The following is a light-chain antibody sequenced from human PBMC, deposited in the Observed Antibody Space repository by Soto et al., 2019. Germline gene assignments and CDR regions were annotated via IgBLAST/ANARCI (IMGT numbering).Light chain of an antibody. CDR3: QQTYSTPQP. Sequence: DIQVTQSPSSLSAFVGDSVPITCRTSQSIDKYLNWYQHKPGKAPRLLINGASSLQSGVPSRFSGSGSATDFTLTISGLRPEDFATYYCQQTYSTPQPFGQGTRLEIK. CDR1: QSIDKY. V-gene: IGKV1-39*01. J-gene: IGKJ5*01. CDR2: GAS.